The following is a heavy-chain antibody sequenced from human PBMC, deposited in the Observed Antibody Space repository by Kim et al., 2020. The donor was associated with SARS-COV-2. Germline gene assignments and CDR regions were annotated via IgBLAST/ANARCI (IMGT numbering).Heavy chain of an antibody. J-gene: IGHJ4*02. CDR1: GITFSSYG. V-gene: IGHV3-30*03. D-gene: IGHD1-26*01. CDR3: ALGARYSGSYQPFDD. CDR2: ISYDGSTK. Sequence: GGSLRLSCAASGITFSSYGMHWVRQAPGKGLEWVAVISYDGSTKYYADSVKGRFTISRDNSKNTLYLQMNSLRAEDTAVYYCALGARYSGSYQPFDDWGQGTLVTVSS.